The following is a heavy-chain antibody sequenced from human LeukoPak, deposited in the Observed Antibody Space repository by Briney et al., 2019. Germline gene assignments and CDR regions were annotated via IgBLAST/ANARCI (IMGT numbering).Heavy chain of an antibody. CDR2: ISYTGTYI. CDR1: AFSLNAYN. CDR3: ERDRGTYRPIDY. Sequence: PGGSLRLSCAASAFSLNAYNMNWVRQAPGKGLEWVSSISYTGTYIYYADSVKGRFTISRDNAQNSLYLQVNSLRAEDTAIYYCERDRGTYRPIDYWGQGTLVTVSS. D-gene: IGHD1-26*01. J-gene: IGHJ4*02. V-gene: IGHV3-21*04.